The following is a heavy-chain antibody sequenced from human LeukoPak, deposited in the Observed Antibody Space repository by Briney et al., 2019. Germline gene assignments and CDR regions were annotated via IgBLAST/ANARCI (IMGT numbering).Heavy chain of an antibody. CDR3: ARLTYYYYYMDV. V-gene: IGHV4-59*05. J-gene: IGHJ6*03. D-gene: IGHD2-21*02. CDR1: GGSISSYY. Sequence: SETLSLTCTVSGGSISSYYWSWVRQPPGKGLEWIGSIYYSGSTYYNPSLKSRLTISVDRSKNQFSLKLSSVTAADTAVYYCARLTYYYYYMDVWGKGTTVTVSS. CDR2: IYYSGST.